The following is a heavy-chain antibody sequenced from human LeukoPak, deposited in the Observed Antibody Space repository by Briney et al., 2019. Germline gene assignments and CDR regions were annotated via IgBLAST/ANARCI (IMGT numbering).Heavy chain of an antibody. CDR3: AGVKAAGFFAGLDY. CDR1: GYTFTGYY. J-gene: IGHJ4*02. CDR2: INPNNGDT. Sequence: ASVKVSCKASGYTFTGYYMYWVRQAPGQGLEWMGWINPNNGDTHYAQEFQGRVTMTRDTSISTAYMELSKLRSDDTAVYYCAGVKAAGFFAGLDYWGQGTLVTVSS. V-gene: IGHV1-2*02. D-gene: IGHD6-13*01.